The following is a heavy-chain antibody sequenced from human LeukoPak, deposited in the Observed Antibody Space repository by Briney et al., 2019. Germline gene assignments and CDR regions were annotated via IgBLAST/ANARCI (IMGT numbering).Heavy chain of an antibody. CDR1: GFTFDDYG. J-gene: IGHJ4*02. V-gene: IGHV3-20*04. CDR3: ARSGWLRHPFDY. CDR2: INWNGGST. Sequence: PGGSLRLSCAASGFTFDDYGMSGVRQAPGKGLEWVSGINWNGGSTGYADSVKGRFTISRDNAKNFLYLQMNSLRAEDTALYYCARSGWLRHPFDYWGQGTLVTVSS. D-gene: IGHD5-12*01.